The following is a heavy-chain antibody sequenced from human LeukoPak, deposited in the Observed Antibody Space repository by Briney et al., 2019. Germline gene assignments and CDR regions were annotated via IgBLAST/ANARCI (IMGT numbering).Heavy chain of an antibody. V-gene: IGHV3-23*01. CDR2: ISGSGGRS. J-gene: IGHJ4*02. D-gene: IGHD3-22*01. CDR3: AKDYYDSSGYYGYFDY. Sequence: GGSLRLSCAASGFTFSSYGMSWVRHAPGKGLEWVSVISGSGGRSYSADSAKGRFTISRDNSKNTLYLQMNSLRAEDTAVYYCAKDYYDSSGYYGYFDYWGQGTLVTVSS. CDR1: GFTFSSYG.